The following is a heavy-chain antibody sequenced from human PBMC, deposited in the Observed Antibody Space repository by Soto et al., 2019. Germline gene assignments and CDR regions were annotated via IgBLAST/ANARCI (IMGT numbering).Heavy chain of an antibody. CDR3: ARGALRYFDWLFRFDY. J-gene: IGHJ4*02. D-gene: IGHD3-9*01. V-gene: IGHV4-34*01. CDR1: GGSFSGYY. Sequence: SETLSLTCAVYGGSFSGYYWSWIRQPPGKGLEWIGEINHSGSTNYNPSLKSRVTISVDTSKNQFSLKLSSVTAADTAVYYCARGALRYFDWLFRFDYWGREPWSPSPQ. CDR2: INHSGST.